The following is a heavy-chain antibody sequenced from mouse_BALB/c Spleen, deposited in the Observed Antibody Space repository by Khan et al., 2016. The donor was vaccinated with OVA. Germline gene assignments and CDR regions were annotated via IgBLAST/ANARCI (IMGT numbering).Heavy chain of an antibody. CDR2: INPSNGYT. D-gene: IGHD2-14*01. V-gene: IGHV1-4*01. J-gene: IGHJ3*01. Sequence: QVQLKESGAELARPGASVKMSCKASGYTFTSYTIHWIKLRPGQGLEWIGFINPSNGYTNYNQKFKDKATLTADKSSTTVYMQLSSLTSDDSAVYNCGRDGAYHRSGGWFAYWGQGTLVTVSA. CDR1: GYTFTSYT. CDR3: GRDGAYHRSGGWFAY.